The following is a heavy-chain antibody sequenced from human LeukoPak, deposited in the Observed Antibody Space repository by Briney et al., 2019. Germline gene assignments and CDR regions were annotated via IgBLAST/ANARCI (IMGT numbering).Heavy chain of an antibody. D-gene: IGHD1-14*01. J-gene: IGHJ6*04. V-gene: IGHV1-46*01. CDR3: ASPSGTTGYYYGMDV. CDR1: RYPFTPYY. CDR2: INPCGGRT. Sequence: GSPVNVSCKASRYPFTPYYMHWVRQAPGHGREWRGIINPCGGRTGYEQKFQGRVTMTRDTYTSTVYMELSSLRSEDTAVYYCASPSGTTGYYYGMDVWGKGATVTVSS.